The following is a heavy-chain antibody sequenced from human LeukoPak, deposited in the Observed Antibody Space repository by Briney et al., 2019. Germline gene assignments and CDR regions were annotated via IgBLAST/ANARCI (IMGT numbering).Heavy chain of an antibody. V-gene: IGHV4-59*01. CDR2: IYYSGST. Sequence: SETLSLTCTVSGGSISSYYWSWIRQPPGKGLEWIGYIYYSGSTNYNPSLKSRATISVDTSKNQFSLKLSSVTAADTAVYYCARVNYDSSGYLFDYWGQGTLVTVSS. CDR3: ARVNYDSSGYLFDY. CDR1: GGSISSYY. D-gene: IGHD3-22*01. J-gene: IGHJ4*02.